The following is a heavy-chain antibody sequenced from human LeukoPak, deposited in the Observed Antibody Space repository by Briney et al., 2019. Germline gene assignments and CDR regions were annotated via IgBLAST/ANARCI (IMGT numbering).Heavy chain of an antibody. CDR3: ASGIDARSDSSD. D-gene: IGHD6-19*01. CDR2: INYSGST. CDR1: GDSISSSTYY. Sequence: PSETLSLTCSVSGDSISSSTYYWGWIRQSPGKGLEWIGSINYSGSTYYNPSLKSRVTMSADLYKNQLSLKLTSVTAADTAVYYCASGIDARSDSSDWGQGTLVTVSS. V-gene: IGHV4-39*01. J-gene: IGHJ4*02.